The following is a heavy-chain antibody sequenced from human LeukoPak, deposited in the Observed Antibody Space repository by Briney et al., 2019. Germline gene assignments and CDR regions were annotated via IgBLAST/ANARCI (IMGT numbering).Heavy chain of an antibody. CDR1: GFTFSGYG. Sequence: GGSLRLSCAASGFTFSGYGMHWVRQAPGKGLEWVAFIRYDGSNKYYADSVKGRFTISRDNSKNTLYLQMNSLRAEDTAVYYCAKDTTPPKAGFDPWGQGTLVTVSS. CDR3: AKDTTPPKAGFDP. CDR2: IRYDGSNK. V-gene: IGHV3-30*02. J-gene: IGHJ5*02. D-gene: IGHD1-14*01.